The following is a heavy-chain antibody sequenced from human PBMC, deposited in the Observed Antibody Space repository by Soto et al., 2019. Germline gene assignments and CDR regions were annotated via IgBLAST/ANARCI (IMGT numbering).Heavy chain of an antibody. V-gene: IGHV1-2*04. J-gene: IGHJ3*02. CDR2: INPNSGGT. Sequence: PSVKVSCKASGYTFTGYYMHWVRQAPGQGLEWMGWINPNSGGTNYAQKFQGWVTMTRDTSISTAYMELSRLRSDDTAVYYCARGHITIFGVVTIDAFDIWGQGTMVTVSS. CDR1: GYTFTGYY. CDR3: ARGHITIFGVVTIDAFDI. D-gene: IGHD3-3*01.